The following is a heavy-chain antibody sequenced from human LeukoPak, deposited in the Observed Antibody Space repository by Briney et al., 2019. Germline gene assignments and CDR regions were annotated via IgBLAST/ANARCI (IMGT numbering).Heavy chain of an antibody. D-gene: IGHD2-2*01. CDR1: GYTFTSYY. Sequence: ASVKVSCKASGYTFTSYYMHWVRQAPGQGLEWMGIINPSGGSTSYAQKFQGRVTMTRDTSTSTVYMELSSLRSEDTAVYYCAREWWGYCSSTSYHGSDYWGQGTLVTVSS. V-gene: IGHV1-46*01. CDR2: INPSGGST. CDR3: AREWWGYCSSTSYHGSDY. J-gene: IGHJ4*02.